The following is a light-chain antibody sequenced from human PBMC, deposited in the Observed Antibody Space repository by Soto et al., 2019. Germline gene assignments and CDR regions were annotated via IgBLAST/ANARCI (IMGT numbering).Light chain of an antibody. Sequence: EILLTQSPGTGSLSPGDRATLSCRASHSINTSFLAWFQQKPGQAPRLLIYAASTRATGIPDRFSGSASETDFTLTINRLEPEDSAVYYCQQYASAPFSLGPGTKVDIK. CDR3: QQYASAPFS. CDR2: AAS. J-gene: IGKJ3*01. V-gene: IGKV3-20*01. CDR1: HSINTSF.